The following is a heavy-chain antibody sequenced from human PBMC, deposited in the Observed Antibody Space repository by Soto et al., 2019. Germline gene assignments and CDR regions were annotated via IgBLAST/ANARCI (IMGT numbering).Heavy chain of an antibody. CDR3: ARETYYYGSGSYYRISDY. CDR1: GFTFSSYS. Sequence: GSLRLSCAASGFTFSSYSMNWVRQAPGKGLEWVSYISSSSSTTYYADSVKGRFTISRDNAKNLLYLQMNSLRAEDTAVYYCARETYYYGSGSYYRISDYWGQGTLVTVSS. J-gene: IGHJ4*02. V-gene: IGHV3-48*01. D-gene: IGHD3-10*01. CDR2: ISSSSSTT.